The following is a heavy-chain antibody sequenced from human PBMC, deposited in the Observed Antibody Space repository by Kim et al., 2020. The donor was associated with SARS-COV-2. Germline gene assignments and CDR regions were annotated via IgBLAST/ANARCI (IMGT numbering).Heavy chain of an antibody. CDR3: VRGAMYGDPLDYYYYGMDV. J-gene: IGHJ6*02. V-gene: IGHV3-30-3*01. Sequence: GGSLRLSCAASGFTFSSYAMHWVRQAPGKGLEWVALRSFDGSNKFYADSVKGRFTISSDNSKNTLYLQMNSLRPEDTAVYYCVRGAMYGDPLDYYYYGMDVWGQGTTVAVSS. D-gene: IGHD4-17*01. CDR1: GFTFSSYA. CDR2: RSFDGSNK.